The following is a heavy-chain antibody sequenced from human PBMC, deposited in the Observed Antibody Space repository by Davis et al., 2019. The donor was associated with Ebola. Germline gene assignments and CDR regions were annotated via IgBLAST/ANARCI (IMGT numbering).Heavy chain of an antibody. CDR3: ARGWIQLWNY. Sequence: PSETLSLTCTVSGGSISSYYWSWIRQPPGKGLEWIGEINHSGSTNYNPSLKSRVTISVDTSKNQFSLKLSSVTAADTAVYYCARGWIQLWNYWGQGTLVTVSS. D-gene: IGHD5-18*01. CDR1: GGSISSYY. J-gene: IGHJ4*02. CDR2: INHSGST. V-gene: IGHV4-34*01.